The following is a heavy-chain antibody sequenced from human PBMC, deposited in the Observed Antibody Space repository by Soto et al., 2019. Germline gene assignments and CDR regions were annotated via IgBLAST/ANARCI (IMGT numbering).Heavy chain of an antibody. Sequence: GGSLRLSCAASGFTFSSYSMNWVRQAPGKGLEWVSYISSSSSTIYYADSVKGRFTISGDNAKNSLYLQMNSLRDEDTAVYYCARDLFNWNDVESFDYWGQGTLVTV. D-gene: IGHD1-1*01. CDR1: GFTFSSYS. CDR2: ISSSSSTI. J-gene: IGHJ4*02. CDR3: ARDLFNWNDVESFDY. V-gene: IGHV3-48*02.